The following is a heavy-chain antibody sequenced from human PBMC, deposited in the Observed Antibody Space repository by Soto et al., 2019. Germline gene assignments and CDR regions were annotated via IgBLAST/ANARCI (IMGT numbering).Heavy chain of an antibody. V-gene: IGHV4-61*01. CDR2: IYYSGST. Sequence: KPSETLSLTCTVSGGSVSSGSYYWSWIRQPPGKGLEWIGYIYYSGSTNYNPSLKSRVTISVDTSKNQFSLKLSSVTAADTAVYYCARVRPYSSGWYCDYWGQGTLVTVSS. CDR3: ARVRPYSSGWYCDY. D-gene: IGHD6-19*01. CDR1: GGSVSSGSYY. J-gene: IGHJ4*02.